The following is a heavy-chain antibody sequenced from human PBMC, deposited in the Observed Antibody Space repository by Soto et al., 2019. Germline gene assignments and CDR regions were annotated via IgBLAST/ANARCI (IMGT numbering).Heavy chain of an antibody. J-gene: IGHJ1*01. CDR2: ISGSGTTI. V-gene: IGHV3-11*01. CDR3: ARDKGSSSDRSFQH. CDR1: GFTFSDYY. D-gene: IGHD6-6*01. Sequence: QVQLVESGGGLVKPGGSLRLSCAASGFTFSDYYMSWLRQSPGKGLEWISYISGSGTTIYYAHSVMGRLTISRDNAKSSLYLQMNSLRAEDTAVYYCARDKGSSSDRSFQHWGQGTLVTFSS.